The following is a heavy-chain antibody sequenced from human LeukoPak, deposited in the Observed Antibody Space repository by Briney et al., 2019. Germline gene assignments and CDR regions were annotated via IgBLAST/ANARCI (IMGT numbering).Heavy chain of an antibody. D-gene: IGHD6-19*01. J-gene: IGHJ4*02. CDR2: ISNNEGST. CDR1: GFTFSSYA. Sequence: GGSLRLSCAASGFTFSSYAMHWVRQAPGKGLEYVSAISNNEGSTYYANSVKGRFTISRDNSKNTLYLQMGSLRAEDMAVYYCARLSVAVVDADYWGQGTLVTVSS. CDR3: ARLSVAVVDADY. V-gene: IGHV3-64*01.